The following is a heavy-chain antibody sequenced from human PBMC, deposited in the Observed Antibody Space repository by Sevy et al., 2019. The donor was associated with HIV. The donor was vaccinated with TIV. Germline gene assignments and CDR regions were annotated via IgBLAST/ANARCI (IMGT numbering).Heavy chain of an antibody. CDR1: GFTFSSYE. Sequence: GGSLRLSSAASGFTFSSYEMNWVRQAPGKGLEWVSYISSSGSTIYYADSVKGRFTISRDNAKNSLYLQMNSLRAEDTAVYYCARASMSHAFDIWGQGTMVTVSS. CDR3: ARASMSHAFDI. J-gene: IGHJ3*02. D-gene: IGHD3-22*01. V-gene: IGHV3-48*03. CDR2: ISSSGSTI.